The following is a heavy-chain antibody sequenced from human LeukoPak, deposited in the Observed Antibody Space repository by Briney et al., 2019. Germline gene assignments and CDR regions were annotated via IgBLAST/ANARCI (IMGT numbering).Heavy chain of an antibody. CDR2: IYYSGST. CDR3: ARRSNYVDY. V-gene: IGHV4-30-4*08. CDR1: GGSISSGDYY. D-gene: IGHD4-11*01. Sequence: SETLSLTCTVSGGSISSGDYYWSWTRQPPGKGLEWIGYIYYSGSTYYNPSLKSRVTISVDTSKNQFSLKLSSVTAADAAVFYCARRSNYVDYWGREPWSPSPQ. J-gene: IGHJ4*02.